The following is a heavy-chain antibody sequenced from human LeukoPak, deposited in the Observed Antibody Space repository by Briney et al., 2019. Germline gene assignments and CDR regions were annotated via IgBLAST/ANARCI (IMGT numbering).Heavy chain of an antibody. V-gene: IGHV3-23*01. CDR2: ISGSGGST. CDR3: AKGRRKTTVTTGFDY. CDR1: GFTFSSYA. J-gene: IGHJ4*02. Sequence: GGSLRLSCAASGFTFSSYAMSWVREAPGKGLDWVSAISGSGGSTYYADSVKGRFTISRDNSKNTLYLQMNSLRAEDTAVYYCAKGRRKTTVTTGFDYWGQGTLVTVSS. D-gene: IGHD4-17*01.